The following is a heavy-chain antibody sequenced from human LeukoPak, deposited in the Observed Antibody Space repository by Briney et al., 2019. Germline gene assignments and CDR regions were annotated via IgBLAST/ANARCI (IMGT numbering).Heavy chain of an antibody. CDR2: IYYSGST. V-gene: IGHV4-61*01. CDR3: ASSSGWYYFGY. D-gene: IGHD6-19*01. Sequence: SETLSLTCTVSGGSVSSGSYYWSWIRQPPGKGLEWIGYIYYSGSTNYNPSLKSRVTISVDTSKNQFSLKLSSVTAADTAVYYCASSSGWYYFGYWGQGTLVTVSS. CDR1: GGSVSSGSYY. J-gene: IGHJ4*02.